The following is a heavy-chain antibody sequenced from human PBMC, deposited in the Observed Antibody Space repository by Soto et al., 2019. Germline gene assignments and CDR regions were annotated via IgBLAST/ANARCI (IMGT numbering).Heavy chain of an antibody. J-gene: IGHJ4*02. CDR1: GFTVSSNY. D-gene: IGHD1-1*01. CDR3: ARWVPARPEGGLFDY. V-gene: IGHV3-53*01. CDR2: IYSGGST. Sequence: EVQLVESGGGLLQPGGSLRLSCAASGFTVSSNYMSWVRQAPGKGLEWVSVIYSGGSTYYADSVKGRFTISRDNSKNTLYLQMNSLRAEDTAVYYCARWVPARPEGGLFDYWGQGTLVTVSS.